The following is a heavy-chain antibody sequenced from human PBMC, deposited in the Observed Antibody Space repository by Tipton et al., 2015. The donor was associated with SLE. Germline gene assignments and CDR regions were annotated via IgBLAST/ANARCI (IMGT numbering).Heavy chain of an antibody. CDR3: ARGSGNYSSSSDH. Sequence: QVQLVQSGAEVKKPGASVRVSCKTSGYTFTDYDIHWVRQVTGQGLEWMAWLNPNGLNTGYAQRFQGRVTVTWETSITTAYMEMTSLTSEDTGVYYCARGSGNYSSSSDHWGQGTLVTVSS. CDR2: LNPNGLNT. CDR1: GYTFTDYD. D-gene: IGHD1-26*01. V-gene: IGHV1-8*02. J-gene: IGHJ4*02.